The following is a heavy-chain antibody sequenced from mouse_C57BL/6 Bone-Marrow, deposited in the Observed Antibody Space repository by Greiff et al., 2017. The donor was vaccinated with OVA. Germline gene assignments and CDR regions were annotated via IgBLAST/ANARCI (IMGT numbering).Heavy chain of an antibody. CDR3: ARSPYGYYFDY. J-gene: IGHJ2*01. V-gene: IGHV7-3*01. D-gene: IGHD1-1*02. CDR1: GFTFTDYY. Sequence: EVKLVESGGGLVQPGGSLSLSCAASGFTFTDYYMSWVRQPPGKALEWLGFIRNKANGYTTEYSASVKGRFTISRDNSQSILYLQMNALRAEDSATYDCARSPYGYYFDYWGQGTTLTVSS. CDR2: IRNKANGYTT.